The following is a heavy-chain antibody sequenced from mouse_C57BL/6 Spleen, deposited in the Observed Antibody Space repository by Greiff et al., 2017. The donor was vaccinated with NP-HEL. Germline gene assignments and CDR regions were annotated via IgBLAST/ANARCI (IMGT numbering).Heavy chain of an antibody. D-gene: IGHD2-5*01. J-gene: IGHJ4*01. Sequence: QVQLKESGPGLVAPSQSLSITCTVSGFSLTSYAISWVRQPPGKGLEWLGVIWTGGGTNYNSALKSSLSISTDNSKSQVFLKMNSLQTDDTARYYCARNYYSNYDYYAMDYWGQGTSVTVSS. V-gene: IGHV2-9-1*01. CDR3: ARNYYSNYDYYAMDY. CDR2: IWTGGGT. CDR1: GFSLTSYA.